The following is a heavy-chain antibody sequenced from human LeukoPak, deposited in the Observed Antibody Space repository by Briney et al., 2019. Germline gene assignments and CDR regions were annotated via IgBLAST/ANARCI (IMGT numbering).Heavy chain of an antibody. Sequence: SETLSLTCTVSGGSISSSSYYWGWIRQPPGKGLEWIGSIYYSGSTYYNPSLKSRITISVDTSKNQFSLKLYSVTAVDTAVFYCARHRGYYDTKPLDIWGQGTMVTVSS. D-gene: IGHD3-22*01. CDR3: ARHRGYYDTKPLDI. CDR1: GGSISSSSYY. V-gene: IGHV4-39*01. CDR2: IYYSGST. J-gene: IGHJ3*02.